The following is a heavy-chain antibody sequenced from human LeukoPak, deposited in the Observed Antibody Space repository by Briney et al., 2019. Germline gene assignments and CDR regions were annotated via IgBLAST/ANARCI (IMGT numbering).Heavy chain of an antibody. CDR2: IYHSGST. CDR3: AKAVAGTIGYNWFDP. J-gene: IGHJ5*02. D-gene: IGHD6-19*01. V-gene: IGHV4-38-2*02. CDR1: GYSISSGYY. Sequence: SETLSLTCTVSGYSISSGYYWGWIRQPPGKGLEWIGSIYHSGSTYYKPSLKSRVTISVDTSKNQFSLKLSSVTAADTAVYYCAKAVAGTIGYNWFDPWGQGTLVTVSS.